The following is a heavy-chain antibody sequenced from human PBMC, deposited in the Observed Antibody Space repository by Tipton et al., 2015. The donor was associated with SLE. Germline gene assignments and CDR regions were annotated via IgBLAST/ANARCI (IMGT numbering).Heavy chain of an antibody. CDR1: GGSISSSSYY. D-gene: IGHD3-10*01. CDR2: IYYSGST. J-gene: IGHJ6*02. V-gene: IGHV4-39*07. Sequence: LRLSCTVSGGSISSSSYYWGWIRQPPGKGLEWIGSIYYSGSTYYNPSLKSRVTISVDTSKNQFSLKLSSVTAADTAVYYCARGGWFGELLSGYYYGMDVWGQGTTVTVSS. CDR3: ARGGWFGELLSGYYYGMDV.